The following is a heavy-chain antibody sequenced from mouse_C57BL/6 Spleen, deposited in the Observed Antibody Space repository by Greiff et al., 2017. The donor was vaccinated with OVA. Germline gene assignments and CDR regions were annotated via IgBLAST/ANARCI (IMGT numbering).Heavy chain of an antibody. CDR2: IYPGDGDT. V-gene: IGHV1-80*01. Sequence: QVHVKQSGAELVKPGASVKISCKASGYAFSSYWMNWVKQRPGKGLEWIGQIYPGDGDTNYNGKFKGKATLTADKSSSTAYMQLSSLTSEYSAVYFCARDYYGSSPVFDVWGTGTTVTVSS. D-gene: IGHD1-1*01. CDR1: GYAFSSYW. CDR3: ARDYYGSSPVFDV. J-gene: IGHJ1*03.